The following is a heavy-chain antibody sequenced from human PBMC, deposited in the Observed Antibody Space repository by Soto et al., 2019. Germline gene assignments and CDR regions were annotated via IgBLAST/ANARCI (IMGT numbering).Heavy chain of an antibody. J-gene: IGHJ6*02. CDR2: ISAYYGNT. V-gene: IGHV1-18*04. CDR1: GYTFTSYG. D-gene: IGHD2-2*01. Sequence: QVQLVQSGAEVKKPGASVKVSCKASGYTFTSYGISWVRQAPGQGLEWMGWISAYYGNTNYAQKLQGRVTMTTDTSTSTAYMELRSLRSDDTAVYYCARVEDIVVVPAALTYYYYGMDVWGQGTTVTVSS. CDR3: ARVEDIVVVPAALTYYYYGMDV.